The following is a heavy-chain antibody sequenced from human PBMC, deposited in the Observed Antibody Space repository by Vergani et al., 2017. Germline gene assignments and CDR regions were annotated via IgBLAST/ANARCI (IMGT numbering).Heavy chain of an antibody. J-gene: IGHJ5*02. V-gene: IGHV4-30-2*01. CDR2: IYHSGST. CDR1: GGSISSGGYS. D-gene: IGHD3-3*01. CDR3: ARGRVFGGVPTTWFDP. Sequence: QLQLQESGSGLVKPSQTLSLTCAVSGGSISSGGYSWSWIRQPPGKGLEWIGYIYHSGSTYSNPSLKSRVTISVDRSKNQFSLKLSSVTAADTAVYYCARGRVFGGVPTTWFDPWGQGTLVTVSS.